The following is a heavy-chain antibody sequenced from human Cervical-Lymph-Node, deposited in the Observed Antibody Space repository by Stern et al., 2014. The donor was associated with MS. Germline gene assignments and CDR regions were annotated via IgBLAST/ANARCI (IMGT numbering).Heavy chain of an antibody. V-gene: IGHV1-69*06. CDR1: GGTFSSFG. J-gene: IGHJ6*02. Sequence: VQLVESGAEVKKPGSSVKVSCKASGGTFSSFGISWVRQAPGQALEWVGGIIPIFGTANYAQPLQDRVTLTSDTSTSTAYMDLSSLRSEDTAVYYCASGLIPRDHYNYYGMEVWGQGTTVTVSS. CDR3: ASGLIPRDHYNYYGMEV. D-gene: IGHD1-14*01. CDR2: IIPIFGTA.